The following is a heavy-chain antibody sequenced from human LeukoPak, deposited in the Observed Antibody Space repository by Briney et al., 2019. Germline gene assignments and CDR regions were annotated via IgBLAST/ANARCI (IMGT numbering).Heavy chain of an antibody. V-gene: IGHV4-39*02. J-gene: IGHJ4*02. D-gene: IGHD6-6*01. Sequence: ASETLSLTCSVSGGSIAVNHYYWGWIRQPPGKGLEWIGSGLYTGNTYSNPSLRSRVTISVDTSKNEFSLKMNSVTAADTAVYYCAREHRSSKYFDSWGQGALMIVSS. CDR1: GGSIAVNHYY. CDR2: GLYTGNT. CDR3: AREHRSSKYFDS.